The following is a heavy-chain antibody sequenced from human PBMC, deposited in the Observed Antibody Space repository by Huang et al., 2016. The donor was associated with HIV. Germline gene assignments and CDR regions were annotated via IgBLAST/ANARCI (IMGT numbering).Heavy chain of an antibody. CDR1: GFSISSYW. CDR2: SNSDGSST. D-gene: IGHD3-22*01. V-gene: IGHV3-74*01. J-gene: IGHJ4*02. CDR3: ARDPRIQSWLNFFDY. Sequence: EVQLVESGGGLVQPGGSLRLSCAASGFSISSYWMHWVSHAPGKGLGWVSRSNSDGSSTSYADSVKGRVTISRDNAKNTLYLQMNSLRADDTAVYYCARDPRIQSWLNFFDYWGQGTLVSVSS.